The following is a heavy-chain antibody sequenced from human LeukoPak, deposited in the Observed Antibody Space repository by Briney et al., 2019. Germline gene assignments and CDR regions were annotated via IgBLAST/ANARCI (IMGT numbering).Heavy chain of an antibody. CDR1: GFTFSSHA. D-gene: IGHD6-19*01. CDR3: AKVRKGSGWYGVGYFDL. J-gene: IGHJ2*01. Sequence: GGSLRLSCAASGFTFSSHAMSWVRQAPGKRLEWVSAISGSGGSTYYADSVKGRFTISRDNSKNTLYLQMNSLRAEDTAVYYCAKVRKGSGWYGVGYFDLWGRGTLVTVSS. CDR2: ISGSGGST. V-gene: IGHV3-23*01.